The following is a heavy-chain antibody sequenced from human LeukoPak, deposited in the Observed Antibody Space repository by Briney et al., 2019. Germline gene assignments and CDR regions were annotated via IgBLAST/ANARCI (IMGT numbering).Heavy chain of an antibody. J-gene: IGHJ6*02. CDR2: INAGNGNT. Sequence: ASVNVSCKASGYTFTSYAMHWVRQAPGQRLEWMGWINAGNGNTKYSQKFQGRVTITRDTSASTAYMELSSLRSEDTAVYYCARVAVTTADYYYYYGMDVWGQGTTVTVSS. D-gene: IGHD4-17*01. V-gene: IGHV1-3*01. CDR3: ARVAVTTADYYYYYGMDV. CDR1: GYTFTSYA.